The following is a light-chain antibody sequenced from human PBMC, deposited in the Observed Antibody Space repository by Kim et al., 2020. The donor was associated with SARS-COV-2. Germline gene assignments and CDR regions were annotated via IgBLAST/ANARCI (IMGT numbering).Light chain of an antibody. J-gene: IGKJ1*01. CDR1: QSLSSDY. V-gene: IGKV3-20*01. CDR2: GAT. Sequence: EIVLTQSPGTLSLSPGERVILSCRASQSLSSDYLAWYQQKPGQAPRLLIFGATTRAIDSPDRFRGSGSGTDFTLTVSRLEPEDFAVYYCQQYETSPWTFGQRTKVDIK. CDR3: QQYETSPWT.